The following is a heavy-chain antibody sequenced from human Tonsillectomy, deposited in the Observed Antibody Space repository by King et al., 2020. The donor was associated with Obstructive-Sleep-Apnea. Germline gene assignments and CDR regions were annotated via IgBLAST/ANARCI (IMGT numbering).Heavy chain of an antibody. CDR2: IYYSGST. CDR1: GGSISSYY. CDR3: ARGDGYNSHFDY. V-gene: IGHV4-59*01. Sequence: QLQESGPGLVKPSETLSLTCTVSGGSISSYYWSWIRQPPGKGLEWIGYIYYSGSTNYNPSLKSRVTISVDTSKNQFSLKLSSVTAADTAVYYCARGDGYNSHFDYWGQGTLVTVSS. J-gene: IGHJ4*02. D-gene: IGHD5-24*01.